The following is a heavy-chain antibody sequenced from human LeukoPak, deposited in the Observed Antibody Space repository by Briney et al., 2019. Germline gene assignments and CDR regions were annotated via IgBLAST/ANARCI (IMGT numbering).Heavy chain of an antibody. D-gene: IGHD3-22*01. CDR1: GFTFSSYA. V-gene: IGHV3-30-3*01. Sequence: GGSLRLSCAASGFTFSSYAMHWVRQAPGKGLEWVAVISYDGTNKYYADSVKGRFTISRDNSKNTLYLQMNSLRAEDTAVYYCAKEGRQRVVITMIVVVRLDYWGQGTLVTVSS. CDR2: ISYDGTNK. J-gene: IGHJ4*02. CDR3: AKEGRQRVVITMIVVVRLDY.